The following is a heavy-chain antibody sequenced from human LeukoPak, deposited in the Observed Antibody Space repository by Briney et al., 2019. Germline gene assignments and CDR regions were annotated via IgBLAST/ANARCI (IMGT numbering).Heavy chain of an antibody. Sequence: PGGSLRLSYAASGFTFSSYAMSWVRQAPGKGLEWVSAISGSGGSTYFADSVKGRFTISRHNSKNTVYLQMNSLRAEDTAVYYCGRGYSHIDYWGQGTLVTVSS. V-gene: IGHV3-23*01. J-gene: IGHJ4*02. CDR2: ISGSGGST. D-gene: IGHD5-12*01. CDR1: GFTFSSYA. CDR3: GRGYSHIDY.